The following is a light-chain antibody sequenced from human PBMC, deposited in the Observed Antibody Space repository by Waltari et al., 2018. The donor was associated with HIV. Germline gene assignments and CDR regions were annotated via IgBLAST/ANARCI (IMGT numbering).Light chain of an antibody. V-gene: IGLV2-8*01. Sequence: QSALTQPPSASGPPGQSVTISCTGTSGDIGRYDFVSWYQFHPDKVPRLIIYVVSKRPSGIPERLSGSKSGNTASLTVSGLQTDDEADYYCSSYASNNTVVVFGGGTKLTVL. J-gene: IGLJ2*01. CDR2: VVS. CDR3: SSYASNNTVVV. CDR1: SGDIGRYDF.